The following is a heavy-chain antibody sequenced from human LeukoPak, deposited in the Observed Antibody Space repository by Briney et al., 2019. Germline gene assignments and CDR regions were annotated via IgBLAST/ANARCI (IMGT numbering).Heavy chain of an antibody. CDR2: VHYSGNT. J-gene: IGHJ3*02. V-gene: IGHV4-39*07. D-gene: IGHD6-13*01. Sequence: PSETLSLTCTVSGGSISISSSYWGWIRQPPGKGLEWVGSVHYSGNTFYNPSLKSRVTISLDTSKNHLSLKVHPVTAADTAVYYCAREDDTIADNTFDIWGQGTVVTVSS. CDR3: AREDDTIADNTFDI. CDR1: GGSISISSSY.